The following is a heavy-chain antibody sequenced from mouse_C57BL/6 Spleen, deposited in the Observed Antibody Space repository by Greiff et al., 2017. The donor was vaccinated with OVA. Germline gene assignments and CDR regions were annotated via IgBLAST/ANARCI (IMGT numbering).Heavy chain of an antibody. V-gene: IGHV5-9-1*02. Sequence: EVQVVESGEGLVKPGGSLKLSCAASGFTFSSYAMSWVRQTPEKRLEWVAYISSGGDYIYYADTVKGRFTISRDNARNTLYLQMSSLKSEDTAMYYCTRVPSSTAWFAYWGQGTLVTVSA. CDR2: ISSGGDYI. CDR3: TRVPSSTAWFAY. D-gene: IGHD2-1*01. CDR1: GFTFSSYA. J-gene: IGHJ3*01.